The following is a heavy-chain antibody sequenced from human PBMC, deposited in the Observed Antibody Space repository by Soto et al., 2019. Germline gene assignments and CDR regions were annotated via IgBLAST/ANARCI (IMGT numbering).Heavy chain of an antibody. V-gene: IGHV4-4*01. D-gene: IGHD6-19*01. Sequence: QVQLQESGPGLVKPSGTLSLTSAVSGGSISDNWWSWVRKPPGKGLEWIGEISHTGTTHYNPSLWSRVTISIDKSKYQFSLNLSSVTAADTAVYCCARHIAVPRTRGFDFWGQGTLVTVFS. CDR2: ISHTGTT. CDR1: GGSISDNW. J-gene: IGHJ4*02. CDR3: ARHIAVPRTRGFDF.